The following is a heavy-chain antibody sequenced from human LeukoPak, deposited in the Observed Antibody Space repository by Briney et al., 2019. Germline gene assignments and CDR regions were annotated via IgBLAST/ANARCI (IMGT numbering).Heavy chain of an antibody. Sequence: ASVKVSCKASGYSFSTYGIAWVRQAPGQGLEWVGWISSRTGDTKIAQKFQDRVSMTTDTTTKTAYMELRGLRSDDAAVYYCARGGGITRSAVVIPSQYWGQGTLVTVSA. CDR1: GYSFSTYG. J-gene: IGHJ4*02. CDR2: ISSRTGDT. CDR3: ARGGGITRSAVVIPSQY. V-gene: IGHV1-18*04. D-gene: IGHD3-22*01.